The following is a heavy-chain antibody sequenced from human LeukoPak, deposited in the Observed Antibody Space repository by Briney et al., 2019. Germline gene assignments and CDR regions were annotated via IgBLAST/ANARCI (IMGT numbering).Heavy chain of an antibody. D-gene: IGHD3-10*01. CDR2: ISSSSSYI. CDR3: AKDWGSEFASGSSYLDY. CDR1: GFTFSSYS. Sequence: GGSLRLSCAASGFTFSSYSMNWVRQAPGKGLEWVSSISSSSSYIYYADSVKGRFTISRDNSKNTLYLQMNSLRAEDTAVYYCAKDWGSEFASGSSYLDYWGRGTLVTVS. J-gene: IGHJ4*02. V-gene: IGHV3-21*01.